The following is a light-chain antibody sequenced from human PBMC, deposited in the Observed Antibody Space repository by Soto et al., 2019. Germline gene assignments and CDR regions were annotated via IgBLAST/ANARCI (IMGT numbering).Light chain of an antibody. Sequence: EIVMTQSPATLSVSPGERAILSCRASQSISINLAWYQQKPGQAPRLLIYAASNRATGVPARFSGSWSGTEFTLTISSLQSEDFAVYYCQQYGSSGTFGQGTKVEIK. CDR2: AAS. CDR1: QSISIN. J-gene: IGKJ1*01. CDR3: QQYGSSGT. V-gene: IGKV3-15*01.